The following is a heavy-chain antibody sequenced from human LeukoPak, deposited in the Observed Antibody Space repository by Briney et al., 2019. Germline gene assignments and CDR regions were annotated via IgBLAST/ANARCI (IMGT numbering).Heavy chain of an antibody. CDR2: IRYDGSNK. J-gene: IGHJ4*02. V-gene: IGHV3-30*02. CDR3: AKDLVWSLGSTVRGVIISS. CDR1: GFTFSSYA. Sequence: GGSLRLSCAASGFTFSSYAMHWVRQAPGKGLEWVAFIRYDGSNKYYADSVKGRFTISRDNSKNTLYLQMNSLRAEDTAVYYCAKDLVWSLGSTVRGVIISSWGQGTLVTVSS. D-gene: IGHD3-10*01.